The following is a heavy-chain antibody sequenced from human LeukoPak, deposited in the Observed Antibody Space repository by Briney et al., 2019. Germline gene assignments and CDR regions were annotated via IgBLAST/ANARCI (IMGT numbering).Heavy chain of an antibody. V-gene: IGHV1-8*01. J-gene: IGHJ4*02. CDR1: GYTFTNYD. CDR2: KNPNSGNS. Sequence: GASVKVSCKASGYTFTNYDINWVRQATGQGLEWMGYKNPNSGNSDYAQKFQGRFTITTDASITTAYMELSGLRSEDTALYYCAREGLDYWGEGTLVTVSS. CDR3: AREGLDY.